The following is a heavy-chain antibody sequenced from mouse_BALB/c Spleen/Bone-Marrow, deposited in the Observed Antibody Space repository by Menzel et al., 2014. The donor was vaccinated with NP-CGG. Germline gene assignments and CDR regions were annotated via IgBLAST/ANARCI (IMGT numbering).Heavy chain of an antibody. J-gene: IGHJ4*01. CDR3: ARWGDGYPFYGMDY. CDR2: IYPGGGYS. V-gene: IGHV1-63*02. CDR1: GYTFTNNW. Sequence: QVQLQQSGAELVRPGTSVKISCKASGYTFTNNWLGWIKQRPGHGLEWIGDIYPGGGYSSYNEKFKGKVTLTADTSSSTAYMQLSSLTSEDSAVHFCARWGDGYPFYGMDYWGQGTSVTVSS. D-gene: IGHD2-3*01.